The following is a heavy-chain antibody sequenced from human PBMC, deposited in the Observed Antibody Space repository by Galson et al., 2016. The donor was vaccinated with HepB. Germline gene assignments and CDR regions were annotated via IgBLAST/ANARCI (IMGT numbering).Heavy chain of an antibody. V-gene: IGHV3-11*01. J-gene: IGHJ4*02. CDR3: ATTRLLDN. Sequence: SLRLSCAASGFTFSDYYMRWVRQPPGKGLEYTAYIDSSRSITYYADSVKGRFTISRDNAKSSLYLQMRGLRPNDPAFYYCATTRLLDNWGQGIRVTVSS. CDR2: IDSSRSIT. CDR1: GFTFSDYY.